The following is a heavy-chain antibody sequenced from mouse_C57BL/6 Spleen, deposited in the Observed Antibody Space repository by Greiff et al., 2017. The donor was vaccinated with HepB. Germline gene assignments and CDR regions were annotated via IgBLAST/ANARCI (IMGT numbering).Heavy chain of an antibody. Sequence: VQLKQSGAELVRPGASVKLSCTASGFNIKDDYMHWVKQRPEQGLEWIGWIDPENGDTEYASKFQGKATITADTSSNTAYLQLSSLTSEDTAVYYCTTLSSSYSWFAYWGQGTLVTVSA. V-gene: IGHV14-4*01. D-gene: IGHD1-1*01. J-gene: IGHJ3*01. CDR3: TTLSSSYSWFAY. CDR1: GFNIKDDY. CDR2: IDPENGDT.